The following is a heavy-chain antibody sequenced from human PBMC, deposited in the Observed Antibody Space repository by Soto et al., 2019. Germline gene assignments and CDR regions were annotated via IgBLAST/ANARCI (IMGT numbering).Heavy chain of an antibody. CDR1: GYTFTDYY. CDR3: ATTTVQFAPPAYLDS. V-gene: IGHV1-2*02. D-gene: IGHD4-17*01. J-gene: IGHJ4*02. Sequence: ASVNVSFKASGYTFTDYYIHWVRQAPGQGLQWMGWIKPNSGGTNYAQTFQGRVSMTRDTSINTVYINLSNLRSDDTAVYYCATTTVQFAPPAYLDSWGQGTLVTVS. CDR2: IKPNSGGT.